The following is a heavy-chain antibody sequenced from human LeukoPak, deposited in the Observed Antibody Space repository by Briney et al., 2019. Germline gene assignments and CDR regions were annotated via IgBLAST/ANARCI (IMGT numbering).Heavy chain of an antibody. CDR3: ARNFDSYNAFDI. V-gene: IGHV4-31*03. CDR1: GGSISSDVYY. CDR2: IYYSGST. Sequence: SQTLSFTCTVSGGSISSDVYYWSWIRQHPGKDLEWIGYIYYSGSTYYNPSLRSRVTISVDTSKNQFSLKLSSVTAADTAVYYCARNFDSYNAFDIWGQGTMVTVSS. J-gene: IGHJ3*02. D-gene: IGHD3-22*01.